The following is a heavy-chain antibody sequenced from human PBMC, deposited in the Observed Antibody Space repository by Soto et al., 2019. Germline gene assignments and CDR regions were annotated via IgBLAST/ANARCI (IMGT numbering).Heavy chain of an antibody. CDR2: INPNSGGT. D-gene: IGHD4-17*01. V-gene: IGHV1-2*04. Sequence: QVQLVQSGAEVKKPGASVKVSCKASGYTFTGYYMHWVRQAPGQGLEWMGWINPNSGGTNYAQKFQGWGTMTRDTAISNAYMEVGRLRSDDTAVYFCARVFGDYGDFDYWGQGTLVTVSS. CDR3: ARVFGDYGDFDY. J-gene: IGHJ4*02. CDR1: GYTFTGYY.